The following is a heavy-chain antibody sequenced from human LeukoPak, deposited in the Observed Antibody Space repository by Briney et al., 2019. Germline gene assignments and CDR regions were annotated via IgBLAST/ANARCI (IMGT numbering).Heavy chain of an antibody. Sequence: PSETLSLTCTVSGGSISSYYWSWIRQPPGKGLEWIGYIYYSGSTNYNPSLKSRVTISVDTSKNQFSLKLSSVTAADTAVYYCARHGSGSYYSQFDYWGQGTLVIVSS. CDR2: IYYSGST. CDR1: GGSISSYY. D-gene: IGHD3-10*01. V-gene: IGHV4-59*08. CDR3: ARHGSGSYYSQFDY. J-gene: IGHJ4*02.